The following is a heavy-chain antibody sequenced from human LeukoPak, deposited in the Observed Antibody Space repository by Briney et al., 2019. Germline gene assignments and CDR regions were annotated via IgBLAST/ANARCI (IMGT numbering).Heavy chain of an antibody. CDR3: ARVRVLKRCFDP. J-gene: IGHJ5*02. CDR1: GGFFSSYY. Sequence: SETLSLTCAVYGGFFSSYYWSWIRQPPGKGLEWIGEINHSGSTNYNQSLKSRVTISVDTSKNQFSLKLSSVTAADTAVYYCARVRVLKRCFDPWGQGTLVTVSS. D-gene: IGHD4-17*01. CDR2: INHSGST. V-gene: IGHV4-34*01.